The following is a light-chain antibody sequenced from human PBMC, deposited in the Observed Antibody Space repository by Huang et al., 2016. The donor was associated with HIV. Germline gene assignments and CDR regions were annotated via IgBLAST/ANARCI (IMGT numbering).Light chain of an antibody. J-gene: IGKJ4*01. V-gene: IGKV1-39*01. CDR3: QQRYSSLLS. CDR2: TAS. CDR1: QTITTY. Sequence: DIQMTQSPSSLSASVGDRVIMTCRASQTITTYLNWYQQRPGKAPKLLIYTASSLQSGVPSRFSGSGSGTDFTLTISSLQPEDFATYYCQQRYSSLLSFGGGTKVAIK.